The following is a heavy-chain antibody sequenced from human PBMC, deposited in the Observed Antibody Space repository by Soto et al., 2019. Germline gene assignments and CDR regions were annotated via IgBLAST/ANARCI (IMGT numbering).Heavy chain of an antibody. V-gene: IGHV1-2*02. CDR1: GYTFTGYY. Sequence: ASVKVSCKASGYTFTGYYMHWVRQAPGQGLEWMGWINPNSGGTNYAQKFQGRVTMTRDTSISTAYMELSRLRSDDTAVYYGARGRWELRGGLLVYWGQGTLVTVSS. CDR2: INPNSGGT. J-gene: IGHJ4*02. CDR3: ARGRWELRGGLLVY. D-gene: IGHD1-26*01.